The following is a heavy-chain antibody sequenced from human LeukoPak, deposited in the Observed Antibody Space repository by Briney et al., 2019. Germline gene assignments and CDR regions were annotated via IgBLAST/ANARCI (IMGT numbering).Heavy chain of an antibody. CDR1: GGSISSGGYY. J-gene: IGHJ4*02. D-gene: IGHD6-13*01. CDR3: AREDGGYSSSCFDY. V-gene: IGHV4-31*03. CDR2: IYYSGST. Sequence: SETLSLTCTVSGGSISSGGYYWSWIRQHPGKGLEWIGYIYYSGSTYYNPSLKSRVTISVDTSKNQFSLKLSSVTAADTAVYYCAREDGGYSSSCFDYWGQGTLVTVSS.